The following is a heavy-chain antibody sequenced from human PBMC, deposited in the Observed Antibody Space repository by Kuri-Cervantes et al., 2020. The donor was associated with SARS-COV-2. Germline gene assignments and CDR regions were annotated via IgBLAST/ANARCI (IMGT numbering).Heavy chain of an antibody. V-gene: IGHV4-34*01. CDR3: AGGSMRGAASQYFQH. CDR2: INHSGNT. Sequence: SETLSLTCAGYGGSFSGYYWSWIRQPPGKGLEWIGEINHSGNTNYNPSLKSRVTISVDTSKKQFSLKMDSVTAADTAVYYCAGGSMRGAASQYFQHWGQGTLVTVSS. D-gene: IGHD3-10*01. CDR1: GGSFSGYY. J-gene: IGHJ1*01.